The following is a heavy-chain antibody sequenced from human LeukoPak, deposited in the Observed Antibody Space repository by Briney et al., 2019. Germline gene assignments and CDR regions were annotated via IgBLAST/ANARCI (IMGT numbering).Heavy chain of an antibody. Sequence: GGSLRLSCAASGFTFSSHAMTWVRQAPGKGLEWVSGLSGDGGSTDYADSVRGRFTISRDNSKSTVYLQMDSLRAEDTAVYYCAKSLGSTTRGDFDYWGQGTLVTVSS. J-gene: IGHJ4*02. CDR1: GFTFSSHA. V-gene: IGHV3-23*01. CDR3: AKSLGSTTRGDFDY. D-gene: IGHD2-15*01. CDR2: LSGDGGST.